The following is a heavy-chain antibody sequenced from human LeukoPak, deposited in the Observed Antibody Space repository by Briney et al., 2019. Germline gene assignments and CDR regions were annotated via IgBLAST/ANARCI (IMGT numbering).Heavy chain of an antibody. CDR2: IWYDGSYK. J-gene: IGHJ4*02. Sequence: GGSLRLSCAASGFTFNSYGMHWVRQAPGKGLEWVAVIWYDGSYKYYVDSVKGRFTISKDNSKNTLELQMSSLRADDTAVYYCARWASIQATYFFDYWGQGTLVTVSS. CDR3: ARWASIQATYFFDY. D-gene: IGHD2-21*01. V-gene: IGHV3-33*01. CDR1: GFTFNSYG.